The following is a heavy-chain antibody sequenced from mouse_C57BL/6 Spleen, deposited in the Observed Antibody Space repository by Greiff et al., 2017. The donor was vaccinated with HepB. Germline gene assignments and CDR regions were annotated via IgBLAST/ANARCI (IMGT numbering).Heavy chain of an antibody. CDR3: ASTYGSSHWYFDV. Sequence: VQLQQPGAELVRPGTSVKLSCKASGYTFTSYWMHWVKQRPGQGLEWIGVIDPSDSYTNYNQKFKGKATLTVDTSSSTAYMQLSSLTSEDSAVYYCASTYGSSHWYFDVWGTGTTVTVSS. D-gene: IGHD1-1*01. CDR1: GYTFTSYW. J-gene: IGHJ1*03. CDR2: IDPSDSYT. V-gene: IGHV1-59*01.